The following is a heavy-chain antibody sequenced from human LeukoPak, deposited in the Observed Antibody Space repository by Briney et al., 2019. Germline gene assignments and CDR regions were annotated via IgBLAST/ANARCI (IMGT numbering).Heavy chain of an antibody. CDR1: GGSISSSSYY. V-gene: IGHV4-39*01. J-gene: IGHJ3*02. CDR2: IYYSGST. Sequence: PSETLSLTCTVSGGSISSSSYYWGWIRQPPGKGLEWIGSIYYSGSTYYNPSLKSRVTISVDTSKNQFSLKLSSVTAADTAVYYCARPADYYDSSGYYSRHAFDIWGQGTMVTVSS. CDR3: ARPADYYDSSGYYSRHAFDI. D-gene: IGHD3-22*01.